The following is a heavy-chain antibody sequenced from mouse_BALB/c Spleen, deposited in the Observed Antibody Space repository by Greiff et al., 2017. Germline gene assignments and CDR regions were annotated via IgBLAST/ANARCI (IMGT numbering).Heavy chain of an antibody. CDR3: ARLWYAMDY. J-gene: IGHJ4*01. D-gene: IGHD1-1*02. V-gene: IGHV5-9*03. CDR2: ISSGGGNT. CDR1: GFTFSSYT. Sequence: DVMLVESGGGLVKPGGSLKLSCAASGFTFSSYTMSWVRQTPEKRLEWVATISSGGGNTYYPDSVKGRFTISRDNAKNNLYLQMSSLRSEDTALYYCARLWYAMDYWGQGTSVTVSS.